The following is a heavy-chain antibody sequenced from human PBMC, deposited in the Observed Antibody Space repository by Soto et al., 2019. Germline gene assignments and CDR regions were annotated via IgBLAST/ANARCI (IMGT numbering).Heavy chain of an antibody. Sequence: PSETLSLTCAVYGGSFSGYYWSWIRQPPGKGLEWVGEINHSGSTNYNPSLKSRVTISVDTSKNQFSLKLSSVTAADTAVYYCARGRVPLAAAGTGGWLDYWGQGTLVTVSS. CDR3: ARGRVPLAAAGTGGWLDY. J-gene: IGHJ4*02. V-gene: IGHV4-34*01. CDR1: GGSFSGYY. D-gene: IGHD6-13*01. CDR2: INHSGST.